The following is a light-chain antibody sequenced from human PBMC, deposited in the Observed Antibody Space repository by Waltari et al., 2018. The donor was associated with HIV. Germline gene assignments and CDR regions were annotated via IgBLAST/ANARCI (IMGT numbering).Light chain of an antibody. CDR3: MQSIQPSLT. Sequence: DIGMTQTPLSQSVTRGQPASNSCKSGQRLLHSDGKTYLYWYLQKPGQFPQLLIHEVSNRFSGVPDRFSGSGSGTDFTLKISRVEAEDVGVYYCMQSIQPSLTFGGGTQVEIK. V-gene: IGKV2D-29*02. CDR1: QRLLHSDGKTY. CDR2: EVS. J-gene: IGKJ4*01.